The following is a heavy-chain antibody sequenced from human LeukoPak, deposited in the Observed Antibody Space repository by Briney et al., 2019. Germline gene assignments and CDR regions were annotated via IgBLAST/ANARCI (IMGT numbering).Heavy chain of an antibody. Sequence: GGSLILSCAASGFTFSHSIMHWVRQAPGKGLEWVAVVEADGKNMYYADSVKGRFTISRDNSQNTVYLQMNSLRADDTAVYYCAREKSRDVHNEGLYYYYMDVWGKGTTVTVSS. V-gene: IGHV3-30*04. CDR1: GFTFSHSI. CDR3: AREKSRDVHNEGLYYYYMDV. J-gene: IGHJ6*03. D-gene: IGHD5-24*01. CDR2: VEADGKNM.